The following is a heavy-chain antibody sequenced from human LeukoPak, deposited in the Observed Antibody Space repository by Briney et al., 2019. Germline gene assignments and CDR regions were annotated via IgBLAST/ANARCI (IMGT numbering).Heavy chain of an antibody. D-gene: IGHD3-10*01. J-gene: IGHJ4*02. CDR3: ARDRSDYYGSGSYYDY. V-gene: IGHV4-30-4*08. Sequence: SQTLSLTCTVSGGSISSGDYYWSWIRQPPGKGLEWIGYIYYSGSTYYNPSLKSRVTISVDTSKNQFSLKLSSVTAADAAVYYCARDRSDYYGSGSYYDYWGQGTLVTVSS. CDR1: GGSISSGDYY. CDR2: IYYSGST.